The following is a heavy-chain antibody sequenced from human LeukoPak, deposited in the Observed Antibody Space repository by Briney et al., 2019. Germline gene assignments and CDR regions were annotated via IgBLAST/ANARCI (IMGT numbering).Heavy chain of an antibody. CDR1: GFIFSSYN. CDR3: ARGDPIYDFWSGGDY. CDR2: ISSSSNVI. V-gene: IGHV3-48*01. D-gene: IGHD3-3*01. J-gene: IGHJ4*02. Sequence: GGSLRLSCAASGFIFSSYNLNWVRQAPGKGLEWVSYISSSSNVIYYTESVKGRFTISRDNAKNLVYLQLNGLRPEDTAIYYCARGDPIYDFWSGGDYWGQGSLVTVSS.